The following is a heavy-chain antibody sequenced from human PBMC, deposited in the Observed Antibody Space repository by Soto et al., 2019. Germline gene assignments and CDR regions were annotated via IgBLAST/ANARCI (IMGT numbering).Heavy chain of an antibody. CDR1: GGSFSGYY. CDR3: ASVQSNYYYGMDV. D-gene: IGHD6-19*01. CDR2: INHSGST. V-gene: IGHV4-34*01. J-gene: IGHJ6*02. Sequence: NPSETLSLTCAVYGGSFSGYYWSWIRQPPGKGLEWIGEINHSGSTNYNPSLKSRVTISVDTSKNQFSLKLSSVTAADTAVYYCASVQSNYYYGMDVWGQGTTVTVSS.